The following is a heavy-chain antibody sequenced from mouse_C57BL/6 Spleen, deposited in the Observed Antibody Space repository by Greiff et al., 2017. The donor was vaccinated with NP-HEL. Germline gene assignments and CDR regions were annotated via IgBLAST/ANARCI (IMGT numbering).Heavy chain of an antibody. Sequence: QVQLKQPGAELVRPGSSVKLSCKASGYTFTSYWMHWVKQRPIQGLEWIGNIDPSDSETHYNQKFKDKATLTVDKSSSTAYMQLSSLTSEDSAVYYCARMEAPYYFDYWGQGTTLTVSS. J-gene: IGHJ2*01. V-gene: IGHV1-52*01. CDR1: GYTFTSYW. CDR3: ARMEAPYYFDY. CDR2: IDPSDSET.